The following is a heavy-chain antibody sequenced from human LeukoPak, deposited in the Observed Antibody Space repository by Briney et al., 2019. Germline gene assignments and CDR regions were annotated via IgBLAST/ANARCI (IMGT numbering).Heavy chain of an antibody. CDR3: ARDLGIAGTTHAFDI. D-gene: IGHD1-14*01. CDR1: GFTVSRNY. CDR2: IYGGGPT. J-gene: IGHJ3*02. V-gene: IGHV3-53*01. Sequence: GGCLRLSCAASGFTVSRNYMSWVRQGPGGGLECVSDIYGGGPTYYADSVKGRFTISSDTSKNTLYLQMNSLRAEDTAVYFCARDLGIAGTTHAFDIWGQGTMVTVSS.